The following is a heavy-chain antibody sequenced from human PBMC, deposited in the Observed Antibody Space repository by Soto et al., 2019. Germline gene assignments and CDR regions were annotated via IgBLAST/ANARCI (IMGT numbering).Heavy chain of an antibody. CDR1: GWSFSGYY. D-gene: IGHD2-2*03. V-gene: IGHV4-34*01. CDR3: ARLNGYCVGTSCHGYYGMDV. CDR2: INHSGST. Sequence: PSETLSLTCAVYGWSFSGYYWTWIRQPPGTGLEWIGEINHSGSTNYNPSLKSRVTISVDTSKNQFSLKLTSVTAADTAVYYCARLNGYCVGTSCHGYYGMDVWGQGTTVTSP. J-gene: IGHJ6*02.